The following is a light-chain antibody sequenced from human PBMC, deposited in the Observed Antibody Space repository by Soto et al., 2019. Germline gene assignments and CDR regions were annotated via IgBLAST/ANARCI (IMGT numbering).Light chain of an antibody. CDR2: SNN. CDR1: SFNIGSNT. V-gene: IGLV1-44*01. CDR3: AAWDDSLTGLWV. Sequence: QSVLTQPPSASGTPGQRVTISCSGSSFNIGSNTVNWYQQVPGTAPKLLIYSNNQRPSGVPDRFSGSKSGTSASLAISGLQSEDEADYYCAAWDDSLTGLWVFGGGTKLTVL. J-gene: IGLJ3*02.